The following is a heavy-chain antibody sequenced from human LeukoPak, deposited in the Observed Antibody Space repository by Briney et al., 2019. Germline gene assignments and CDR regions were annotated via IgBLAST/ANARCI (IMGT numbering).Heavy chain of an antibody. J-gene: IGHJ4*02. CDR2: IKQDGSEK. CDR3: ARSRVETSWSPNQD. Sequence: GGSLRPSCAASGFTFSSYWMSWVRQAPGKGLEWVANIKQDGSEKYYVDSVKGRFTISRDNAKNSLYLQMNSLRAEDTAVYYCARSRVETSWSPNQDWGQGTLVTVSS. V-gene: IGHV3-7*01. D-gene: IGHD3-3*01. CDR1: GFTFSSYW.